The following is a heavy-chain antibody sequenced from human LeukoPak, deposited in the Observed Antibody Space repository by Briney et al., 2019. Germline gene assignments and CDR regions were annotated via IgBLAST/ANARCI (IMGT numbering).Heavy chain of an antibody. CDR3: ARAYDWSGYYQAY. CDR1: GFTFGDYA. V-gene: IGHV3-49*04. Sequence: GRSLRLYCTGSGFTFGDYAMSWVRQAPGKGLEWVGFIRSKAYGGTTEYAASVKGTFAISRDDSKSIAYLQMNSLKTEDTAVYYCARAYDWSGYYQAYWGQGTLVTVSS. J-gene: IGHJ4*02. D-gene: IGHD3-22*01. CDR2: IRSKAYGGTT.